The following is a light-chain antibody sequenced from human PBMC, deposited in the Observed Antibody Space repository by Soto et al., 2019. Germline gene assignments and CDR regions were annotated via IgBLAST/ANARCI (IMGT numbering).Light chain of an antibody. CDR2: DGS. CDR1: SSDVGGYNY. CDR3: SSYTSSSTLYV. Sequence: QSALTQPASVSGSPGQSITISCTGTSSDVGGYNYVSWYQQHPGKAPKLMIYDGSNRPSGVSNRFSGSKSGNTASLTISGLQAEDEADYYCSSYTSSSTLYVFGTGTKVTVL. J-gene: IGLJ1*01. V-gene: IGLV2-14*01.